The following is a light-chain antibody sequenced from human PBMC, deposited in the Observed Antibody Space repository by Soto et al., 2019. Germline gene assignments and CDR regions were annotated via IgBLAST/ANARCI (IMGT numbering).Light chain of an antibody. CDR2: GAS. J-gene: IGKJ5*01. V-gene: IGKV3-20*01. CDR1: QSVSSSY. CDR3: QQYGSPPPIT. Sequence: EIVLTQSPGTLSLSPGERATLSCRASQSVSSSYLAWYQQKPGQAPRLLIYGASSRATGIPDRFSGSGSGTDFTLTISRLEPEDFAVYYCQQYGSPPPITFGQWTRLEIK.